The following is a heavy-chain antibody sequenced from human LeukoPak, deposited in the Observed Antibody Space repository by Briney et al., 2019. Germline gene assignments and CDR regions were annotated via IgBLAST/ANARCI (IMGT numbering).Heavy chain of an antibody. J-gene: IGHJ4*02. CDR1: GFTFSNYA. Sequence: GGSLRLSCAASGFTFSNYAMSWVRQAPGKGLEWVSGISSSGGSTYYADSVKGRFTFSRDNSKNTLYLQVNSLRAEDTAVYYCAKAAEVVVTATSYFDYWGQGTLVTVSS. CDR3: AKAAEVVVTATSYFDY. V-gene: IGHV3-23*01. CDR2: ISSSGGST. D-gene: IGHD2-15*01.